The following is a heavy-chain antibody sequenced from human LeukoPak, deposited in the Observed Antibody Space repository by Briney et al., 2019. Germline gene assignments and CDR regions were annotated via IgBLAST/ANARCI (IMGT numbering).Heavy chain of an antibody. CDR3: ARDLWDATGY. Sequence: GGSLRLSCAVSGFSTNYMSWVRQALGKGLEWVSVIYSGDSTYYADSVKGRFTISRAISKNTLYLQMNSLRPEDTAVYHCARDLWDATGYWGQGTLVTVSS. V-gene: IGHV3-66*02. J-gene: IGHJ4*02. D-gene: IGHD3-3*01. CDR2: IYSGDST. CDR1: GFSTNY.